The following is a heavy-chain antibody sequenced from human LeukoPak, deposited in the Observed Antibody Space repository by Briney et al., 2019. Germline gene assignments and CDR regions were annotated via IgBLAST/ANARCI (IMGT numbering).Heavy chain of an antibody. CDR1: GFTFSNYW. Sequence: GGSLRLSCEGSGFTFSNYWMGWVRQAPGKGLQWVANIKTDGSEKYYVDSVKGRFTISRDNAKNSLYLQMNSLRAEDTAVYYCARVAAAGQGDYWGQGTLVTVSS. D-gene: IGHD6-13*01. CDR3: ARVAAAGQGDY. V-gene: IGHV3-7*01. J-gene: IGHJ4*02. CDR2: IKTDGSEK.